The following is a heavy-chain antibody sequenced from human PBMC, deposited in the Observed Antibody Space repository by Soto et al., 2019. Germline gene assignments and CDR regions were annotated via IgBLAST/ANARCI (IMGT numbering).Heavy chain of an antibody. CDR2: IKEDGTEI. Sequence: EVQLVESGGGLVQPGGSLRLSCEASGLTFSSYWMSWVRQAPGKGLEWVAIIKEDGTEIYYVDSVKGRFTISRDSAKNSLYLQMNSLRAEDTAVYYCARDGDGYNRVAFDIWGQGTMVTVSS. CDR3: ARDGDGYNRVAFDI. J-gene: IGHJ3*02. V-gene: IGHV3-7*04. D-gene: IGHD5-12*01. CDR1: GLTFSSYW.